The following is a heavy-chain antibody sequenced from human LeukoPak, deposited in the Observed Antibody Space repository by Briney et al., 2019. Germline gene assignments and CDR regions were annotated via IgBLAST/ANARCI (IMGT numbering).Heavy chain of an antibody. CDR1: GFTFSNYA. D-gene: IGHD6-25*01. CDR3: ASGPPAADY. Sequence: PGGSLRLSCAASGFTFSNYAMSWVRQAPGKGLEWVSAMSGGGGGTYYADSVKGRFTISRDNSKNTLYLQMNSLRAEDTAVYYCASGPPAADYWGQGTLVTVSS. J-gene: IGHJ4*02. CDR2: MSGGGGGT. V-gene: IGHV3-23*01.